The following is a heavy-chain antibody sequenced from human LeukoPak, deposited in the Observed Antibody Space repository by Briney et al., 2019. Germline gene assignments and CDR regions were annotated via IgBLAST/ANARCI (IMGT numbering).Heavy chain of an antibody. D-gene: IGHD5-24*01. CDR1: GFTFSSYI. Sequence: GGSLRLSCAASGFTFSSYIMNWVRQAPWKGLEWVSSISSSSSYLYYADSVKGGFTISRHNAKNSLYLQMNSLSAEDTAVYYSARVSAEEMATPLYWGQGTLVTVSS. CDR2: ISSSSSYL. J-gene: IGHJ4*02. CDR3: ARVSAEEMATPLY. V-gene: IGHV3-21*01.